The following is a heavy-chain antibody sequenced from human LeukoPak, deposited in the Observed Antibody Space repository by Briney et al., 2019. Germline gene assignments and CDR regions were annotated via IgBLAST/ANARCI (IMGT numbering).Heavy chain of an antibody. Sequence: SETLSLTCTLSGGSISSSSYFWGWIRQPPGKGLDPGKGLEWIGTISYSGSTYYNPSLRSRVTVSVDTSKNQFSLKLSSVTAADTAVYYCARSYCSGGSCYSDPFGIWGQGTMVTVSS. J-gene: IGHJ3*02. D-gene: IGHD2-15*01. V-gene: IGHV4-39*01. CDR3: ARSYCSGGSCYSDPFGI. CDR2: ISYSGST. CDR1: GGSISSSSYF.